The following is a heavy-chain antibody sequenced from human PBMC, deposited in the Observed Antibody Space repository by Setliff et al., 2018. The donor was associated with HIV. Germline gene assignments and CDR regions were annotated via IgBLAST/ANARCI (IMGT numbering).Heavy chain of an antibody. D-gene: IGHD2-8*01. CDR3: ARGYCTNGVCQSFDF. Sequence: ASVKVSCNASGYTFTGYYMHWVRQAPGQGLEWMGWISAYNGNTDYAQKLQGRVTMTTDTSTSTAYMELRSLRSDDTAVYYCARGYCTNGVCQSFDFWGQGTLVTVSS. CDR1: GYTFTGYY. CDR2: ISAYNGNT. V-gene: IGHV1-18*04. J-gene: IGHJ4*02.